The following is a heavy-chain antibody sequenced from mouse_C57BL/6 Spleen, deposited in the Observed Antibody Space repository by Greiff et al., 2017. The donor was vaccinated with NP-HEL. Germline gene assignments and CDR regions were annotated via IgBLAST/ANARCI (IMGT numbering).Heavy chain of an antibody. CDR2: ISSGGSYT. Sequence: VQLQQSGGDLVKPGGSLKLSCAASGFTFSSYGMSWVRQTPDKRLEWVATISSGGSYTYYPDSVKGRFTISRDNAKNTLYLQMSSLKSEDTAMYYCARHDGYDAMDYWGQGTSVTVSS. CDR3: ARHDGYDAMDY. D-gene: IGHD2-3*01. V-gene: IGHV5-6*01. CDR1: GFTFSSYG. J-gene: IGHJ4*01.